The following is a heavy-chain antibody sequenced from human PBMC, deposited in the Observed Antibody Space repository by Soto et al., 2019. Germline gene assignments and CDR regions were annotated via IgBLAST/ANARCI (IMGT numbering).Heavy chain of an antibody. J-gene: IGHJ4*02. CDR3: AKGSETSGIAVAGYFDY. CDR2: ISWNSGSI. D-gene: IGHD6-19*01. Sequence: EVQLVESGGGLVQPGRSLRLSCAASGFTFDDYAMHWVRQAPGKGLEWVSGISWNSGSIGYADSVKGRFTISRDNAKNSLYLQMNSLRAEDTALYYCAKGSETSGIAVAGYFDYWGQGTLVTVSS. CDR1: GFTFDDYA. V-gene: IGHV3-9*01.